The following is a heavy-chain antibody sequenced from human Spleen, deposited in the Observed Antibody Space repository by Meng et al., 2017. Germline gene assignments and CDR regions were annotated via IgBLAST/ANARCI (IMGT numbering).Heavy chain of an antibody. CDR1: GYTFTTFD. Sequence: SVKVSCKTSGYTFTTFDITWVRQAPGQGLEWMGWIGPYNGDSNYAQKLQGRVTMTTDTSTNTAYMELRSLRSDDTAVYYCARVDGSHFDTWGQGTMVTVSS. V-gene: IGHV1-18*01. CDR3: ARVDGSHFDT. CDR2: IGPYNGDS. J-gene: IGHJ3*02. D-gene: IGHD2-2*03.